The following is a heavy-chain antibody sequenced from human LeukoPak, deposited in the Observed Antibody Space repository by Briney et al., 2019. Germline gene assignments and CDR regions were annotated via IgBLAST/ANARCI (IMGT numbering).Heavy chain of an antibody. Sequence: GGSLRLSCAASGFTFSGSSMHWVRQASGKGLEWVGRIRSKAHSYATAYAASVKGRFTISRDDSKTTAYLQMNSLKSDDTAVYYCATAAGIAAPGTKGLDYWGQGTLVTVPS. D-gene: IGHD6-13*01. CDR1: GFTFSGSS. J-gene: IGHJ4*02. CDR2: IRSKAHSYAT. V-gene: IGHV3-73*01. CDR3: ATAAGIAAPGTKGLDY.